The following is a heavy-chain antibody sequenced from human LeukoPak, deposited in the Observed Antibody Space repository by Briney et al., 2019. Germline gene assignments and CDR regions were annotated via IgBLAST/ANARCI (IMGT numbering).Heavy chain of an antibody. D-gene: IGHD4-17*01. Sequence: SETLSLTCTVSGASFSSYYWSWIRQPPGKGLEWIGYIYYSGSTNYNPSLKSRVTISVDTSKNQFSLKLSSVTAADTAVYYCARATGYGDFAFDYWGQGTLVTVSS. J-gene: IGHJ4*02. CDR1: GASFSSYY. CDR3: ARATGYGDFAFDY. V-gene: IGHV4-59*01. CDR2: IYYSGST.